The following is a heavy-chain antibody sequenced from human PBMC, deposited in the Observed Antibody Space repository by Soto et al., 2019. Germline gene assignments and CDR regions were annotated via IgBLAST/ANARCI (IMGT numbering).Heavy chain of an antibody. CDR3: ARLRRGELTPRDDY. CDR1: GDSISSYY. J-gene: IGHJ4*02. CDR2: IYYSGST. D-gene: IGHD1-26*01. V-gene: IGHV4-39*01. Sequence: PSETLALTCSVSGDSISSYYWGWIRQPPGKGLEWIGSIYYSGSTYYNPSLKSRVTISVDTSKNQFSLKLSSVTAADTAVYYCARLRRGELTPRDDYWGQGTLVTVSS.